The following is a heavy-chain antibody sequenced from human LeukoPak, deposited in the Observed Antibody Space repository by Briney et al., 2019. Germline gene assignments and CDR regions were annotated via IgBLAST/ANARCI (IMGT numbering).Heavy chain of an antibody. D-gene: IGHD4-17*01. Sequence: GGSLKLSCAASGFTFSGSAMHWVRQASGKGLEWVGRIRNKANSYATAYAASVRGRFTISRDDSKNTAYLQMNSLKTEDTAVYYCTRRATTGGGGHDYWGQGTLVTVSS. J-gene: IGHJ4*02. V-gene: IGHV3-73*01. CDR3: TRRATTGGGGHDY. CDR1: GFTFSGSA. CDR2: IRNKANSYAT.